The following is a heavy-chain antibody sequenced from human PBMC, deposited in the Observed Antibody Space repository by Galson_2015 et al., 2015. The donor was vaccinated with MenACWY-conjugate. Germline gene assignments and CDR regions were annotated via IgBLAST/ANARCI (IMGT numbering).Heavy chain of an antibody. J-gene: IGHJ6*03. CDR2: IYSGGST. V-gene: IGHV3-53*01. D-gene: IGHD3-10*01. CDR1: AFTFSNAY. CDR3: ARAISLRGSGNFPPDYMDV. Sequence: SLRLSCAGSAFTFSNAYMSWVRQAPGKGLECVSVIYSGGSTYYTDSVKGRFTVSRDSSKNTVHLQMDNLRVEDTAVYYCARAISLRGSGNFPPDYMDVWGKGTTVTVSS.